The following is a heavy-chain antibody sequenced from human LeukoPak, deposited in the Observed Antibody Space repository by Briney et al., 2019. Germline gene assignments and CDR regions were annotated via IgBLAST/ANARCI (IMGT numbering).Heavy chain of an antibody. J-gene: IGHJ4*02. V-gene: IGHV3-30*18. D-gene: IGHD2-15*01. CDR1: GFTFSSNG. Sequence: GGTLRLSCAASGFTFSSNGMHWVCQAPGKGLGWVAVIRYDVSDRTYADSAKGRFIISRDNSKDTLYLQMTSLRAEDTAVYYCAKDGGYCSGGSCYWAFDYWGQGTLV. CDR2: IRYDVSDR. CDR3: AKDGGYCSGGSCYWAFDY.